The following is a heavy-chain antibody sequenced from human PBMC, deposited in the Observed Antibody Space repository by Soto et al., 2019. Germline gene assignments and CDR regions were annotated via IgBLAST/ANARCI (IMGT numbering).Heavy chain of an antibody. CDR1: GGTFSNYT. J-gene: IGHJ6*03. CDR3: ARVSEMGTVTEGFYYYMDV. V-gene: IGHV1-69*02. Sequence: QVQLVQSGAEVKKPGSSVKVSCKASGGTFSNYTISWMRQAPGQGLEWMGRIIPILNIANYAQKFQGRVTITADKSTTTAYMELSSLRSEDTAVYYCARVSEMGTVTEGFYYYMDVGGKGTTVTVSS. CDR2: IIPILNIA. D-gene: IGHD4-17*01.